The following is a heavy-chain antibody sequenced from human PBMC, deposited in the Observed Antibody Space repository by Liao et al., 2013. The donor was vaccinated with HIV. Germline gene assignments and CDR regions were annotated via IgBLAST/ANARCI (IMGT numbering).Heavy chain of an antibody. CDR3: TRDGAKGTQGDAFDI. V-gene: IGHV4-34*01. J-gene: IGHJ3*02. D-gene: IGHD4/OR15-4a*01. CDR2: INLSGIT. Sequence: QVQLQQWGAGLLKPSETLSLTCAVYGGSFSGYYWSWIRQPPGKGLEWIGEINLSGITNYNPSLKSRVTISVDTSKNQFSLRLTSVTAADTAIYFCTRDGAKGTQGDAFDIWGQGTVVTASS. CDR1: GGSFSGYY.